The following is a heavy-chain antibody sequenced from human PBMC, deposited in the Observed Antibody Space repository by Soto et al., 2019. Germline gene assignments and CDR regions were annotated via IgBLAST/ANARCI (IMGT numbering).Heavy chain of an antibody. J-gene: IGHJ4*02. Sequence: PSETLSLTCTVSGGSISSGEYYWNWIRQRPGKGPEWIGYVYYSGTTNYNPSLKSRVTISVDLSKNQFSLRLSSVTTADTALYYCARTTAVPNTLRSRYFFDYWGQGTLVTVSS. V-gene: IGHV4-61*08. CDR3: ARTTAVPNTLRSRYFFDY. CDR1: GGSISSGEYY. CDR2: VYYSGTT. D-gene: IGHD4-17*01.